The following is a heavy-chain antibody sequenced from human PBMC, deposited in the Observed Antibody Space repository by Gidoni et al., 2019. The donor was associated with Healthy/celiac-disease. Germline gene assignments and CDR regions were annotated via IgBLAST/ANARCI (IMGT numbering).Heavy chain of an antibody. CDR1: GFTFSSDA. CDR3: AKAEDYYRV. D-gene: IGHD3-10*01. J-gene: IGHJ4*02. V-gene: IGHV3-23*01. Sequence: EVKLLESGGGLVQPGVSLRLSCAAPGFTFSSDARSWVRQAPGKGLEWVSAIRGSGGSTYYADSVKGRFTISRDNSKNTLYLQMNSLRAEDTAVYYCAKAEDYYRVWGQGTLVTVSS. CDR2: IRGSGGST.